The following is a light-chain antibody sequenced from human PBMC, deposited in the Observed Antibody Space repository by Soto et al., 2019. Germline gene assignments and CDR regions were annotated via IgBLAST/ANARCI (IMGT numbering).Light chain of an antibody. J-gene: IGKJ5*01. Sequence: DIVMTQSPLSLSVTPGEPASISCRSSQSLLHANGYTYLDWYLQKPGQSPQLLIYLGFSRASGVPGRFSGSASGTEFTLTISRLEPEDFAVYYCQQYGSSPRITFGQGTRLEIK. CDR3: QQYGSSPRIT. V-gene: IGKV2-28*01. CDR2: LGF. CDR1: QSLLHANGYTY.